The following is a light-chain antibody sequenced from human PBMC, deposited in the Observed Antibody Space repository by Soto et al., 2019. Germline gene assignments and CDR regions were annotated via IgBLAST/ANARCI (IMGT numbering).Light chain of an antibody. CDR2: SNN. J-gene: IGLJ2*01. Sequence: QSVLTQPPSASGTPGQRGTISCSGSSSNIGSNTVNWYQQLPGPAPKLLIYSNNQRPSGVPDRFSGSKSGTSASLAISGLQSEDEADYYCAAWDDSLNGVVFGGGTQLTVL. V-gene: IGLV1-44*01. CDR3: AAWDDSLNGVV. CDR1: SSNIGSNT.